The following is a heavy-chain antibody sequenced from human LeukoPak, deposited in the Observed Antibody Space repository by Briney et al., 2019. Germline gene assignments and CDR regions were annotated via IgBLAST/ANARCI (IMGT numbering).Heavy chain of an antibody. D-gene: IGHD3-22*01. V-gene: IGHV1-46*01. J-gene: IGHJ4*02. CDR2: INPSGGST. Sequence: ASVKVSCKTSGYTFTSYFMHWVRQAPGQGLEWMGIINPSGGSTSYAQKFQGRVTMTRDTSTSTVYMELSSLRSEDTAVYYCARDLLSRLDYYDSSGYYPSDYWGQGTLVTVSS. CDR1: GYTFTSYF. CDR3: ARDLLSRLDYYDSSGYYPSDY.